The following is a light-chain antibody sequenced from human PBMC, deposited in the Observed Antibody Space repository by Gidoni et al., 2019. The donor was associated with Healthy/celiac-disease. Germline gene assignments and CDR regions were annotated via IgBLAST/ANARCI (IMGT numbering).Light chain of an antibody. Sequence: AIQLTQSPSSLSASVGDRVTITCRASQGINSALAWYQQKPGKAPDLLTYQASTLESGVPSRFSGSGAGTDFTLTISSLQPEDFATYYCHHSNSYPQTFGQGTKVEIK. CDR2: QAS. V-gene: IGKV1-13*02. J-gene: IGKJ1*01. CDR3: HHSNSYPQT. CDR1: QGINSA.